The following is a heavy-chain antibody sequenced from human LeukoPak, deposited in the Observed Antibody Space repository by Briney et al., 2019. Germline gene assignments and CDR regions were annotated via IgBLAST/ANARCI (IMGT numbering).Heavy chain of an antibody. Sequence: SETLSLTCTVSGGSISSSSYYWGWIRQPPGKGLEWIGSIYYSGSTYYNPSLKSRATISVDTSKNQFSLKLSSVTAADTAVYYCARVEMATIGYWGQGTLVTVSS. D-gene: IGHD5-24*01. V-gene: IGHV4-39*01. CDR1: GGSISSSSYY. CDR2: IYYSGST. CDR3: ARVEMATIGY. J-gene: IGHJ4*02.